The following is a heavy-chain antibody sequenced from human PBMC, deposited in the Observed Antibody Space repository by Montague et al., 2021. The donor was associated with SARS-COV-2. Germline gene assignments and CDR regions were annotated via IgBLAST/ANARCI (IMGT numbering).Heavy chain of an antibody. CDR3: ARSGSSVWGVTVSAELDY. Sequence: SETLSLTCAVDGGSFSGYYWSWIRQPPEKGLEWIGEINQSGRTNNNPSLKSRVIISVDTSKNQFSLKLSSVTAADTAVYYCARSGSSVWGVTVSAELDYWGQGTLVIVSS. D-gene: IGHD3-10*01. J-gene: IGHJ4*02. CDR2: INQSGRT. V-gene: IGHV4-34*01. CDR1: GGSFSGYY.